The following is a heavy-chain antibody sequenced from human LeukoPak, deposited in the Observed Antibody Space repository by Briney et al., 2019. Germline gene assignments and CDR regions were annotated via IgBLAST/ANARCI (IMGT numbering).Heavy chain of an antibody. J-gene: IGHJ4*02. V-gene: IGHV5-51*01. CDR1: GYRFTSYW. CDR2: IYPGDSDT. Sequence: GESLKISCKGSGYRFTSYWIGWVRQMPGKGLEWMGTIYPGDSDTRYSPSFQGQVTISADKSINTAYVQWSSLKASDAAMYYCARHVSGTWNYFDCWGQGTLVTVST. CDR3: ARHVSGTWNYFDC. D-gene: IGHD1-1*01.